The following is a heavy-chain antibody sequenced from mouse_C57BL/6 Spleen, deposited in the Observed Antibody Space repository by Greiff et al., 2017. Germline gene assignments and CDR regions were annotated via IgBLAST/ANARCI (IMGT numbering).Heavy chain of an antibody. D-gene: IGHD2-4*01. J-gene: IGHJ2*01. CDR3: AREGYDYLYYFDY. CDR2: IYPGDGDT. V-gene: IGHV1-82*01. CDR1: GYAFSSSW. Sequence: QVQLQQSGPELVKPGASVTISCKASGYAFSSSWMNWVKQRPGKGLEWIGRIYPGDGDTNYNGKFKGKATLIADKTSSTAYMQLSSLTYEDSAVYVWAREGYDYLYYFDYWGQGTTLTVSS.